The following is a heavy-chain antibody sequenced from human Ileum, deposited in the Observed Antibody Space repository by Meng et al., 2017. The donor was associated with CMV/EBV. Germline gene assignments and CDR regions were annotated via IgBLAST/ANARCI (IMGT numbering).Heavy chain of an antibody. D-gene: IGHD3-10*02. CDR3: AADKASVWMFF. J-gene: IGHJ4*02. CDR2: LHYSGTT. CDR1: THSFSNYY. V-gene: IGHV4-59*07. Sequence: HVHLPASPPVLLTPSHTLSLPCSVSTHSFSNYYWCCIRPAPAKPLEWFGNLHYSGTTNYSPSLNSRVTISLDTSKNQFSLNLRSVTAADTAVYYCAADKASVWMFFWGQGTLVTVSS.